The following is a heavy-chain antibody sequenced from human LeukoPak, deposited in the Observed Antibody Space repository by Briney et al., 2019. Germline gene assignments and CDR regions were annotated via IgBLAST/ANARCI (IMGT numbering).Heavy chain of an antibody. Sequence: SETLSLTCAVYGGSFSGYYWTWIRQPPGKGLEWIGEINRGGSTSNNPSLKGRVTISVDTSKNQFSLELTSVTAAGTAVYYCARGVGTGSYYRDWGQGILVTVSS. CDR3: ARGVGTGSYYRD. V-gene: IGHV4-34*01. CDR1: GGSFSGYY. CDR2: INRGGST. D-gene: IGHD1-26*01. J-gene: IGHJ4*02.